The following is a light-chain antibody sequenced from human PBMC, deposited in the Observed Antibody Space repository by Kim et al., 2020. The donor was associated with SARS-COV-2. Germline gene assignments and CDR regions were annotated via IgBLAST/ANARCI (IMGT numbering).Light chain of an antibody. J-gene: IGKJ5*01. CDR1: QSVKTY. Sequence: EIVLTQSPATLSLSPGERATLSCRASQSVKTYLAWYQHKPGQSPRLLIHDAPNRATGVPPRFSGGGSGTDFTLTISSLEPEDFAVYYCQQRGNWPTFGQGTRLEIK. CDR2: DAP. V-gene: IGKV3-11*01. CDR3: QQRGNWPT.